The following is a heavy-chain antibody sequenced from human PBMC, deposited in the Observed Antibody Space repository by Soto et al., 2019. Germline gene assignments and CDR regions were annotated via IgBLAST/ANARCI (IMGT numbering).Heavy chain of an antibody. V-gene: IGHV3-23*01. CDR2: ISGSGGST. CDR1: GFTFSSYA. J-gene: IGHJ4*02. Sequence: GGSLRLSCAASGFTFSSYAMSWVRQAPGKGLEWVSAISGSGGSTYYADSVKGRFTISRDNSKNTLYLQMNSLRAEDAAVYYCAKDRGRFFDWLFFPIDYWGQGTLVTVSS. CDR3: AKDRGRFFDWLFFPIDY. D-gene: IGHD3-9*01.